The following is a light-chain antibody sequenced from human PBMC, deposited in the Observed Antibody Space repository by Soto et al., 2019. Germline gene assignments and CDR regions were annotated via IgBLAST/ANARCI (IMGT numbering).Light chain of an antibody. CDR2: NVS. CDR1: SSDVGTYNY. Sequence: QSALTQPASVSGSPGQSITISCTGTSSDVGTYNYVSWYQHRPGKAPKLMIYNVSYRPPGVSNRFSGSKSANTASQTISGLQAEDEADDYGSSYTTGNTQVFRGGTKVTVL. CDR3: SSYTTGNTQV. J-gene: IGLJ3*02. V-gene: IGLV2-14*01.